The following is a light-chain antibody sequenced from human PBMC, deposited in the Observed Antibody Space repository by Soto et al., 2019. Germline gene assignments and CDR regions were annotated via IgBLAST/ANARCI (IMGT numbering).Light chain of an antibody. CDR2: GAS. Sequence: EIVFTQSPGTLSLSPGESATLSCRASQSIGSNYLAWYQQKPGQAPRLLIYGASKRANGIPGRFSGSGSGTEFTLTISRLEPEAFAVYYGQQYGSSPPVTFGQGTRLEI. J-gene: IGKJ5*01. CDR3: QQYGSSPPVT. V-gene: IGKV3-20*01. CDR1: QSIGSNY.